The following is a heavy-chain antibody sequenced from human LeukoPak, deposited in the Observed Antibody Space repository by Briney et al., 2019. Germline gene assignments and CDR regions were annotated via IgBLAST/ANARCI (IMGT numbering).Heavy chain of an antibody. D-gene: IGHD6-19*01. Sequence: SETLSLTCTVSGGSISSYYWSWIRQPPGKGLEWIGYIYYSGSTNYNPSLKSRVTISVDTSKNQFSLKLSSVTAADTAVYYCARPGIAVAGTVPNFDYWGQGTLVTVSS. V-gene: IGHV4-59*01. CDR1: GGSISSYY. J-gene: IGHJ4*02. CDR2: IYYSGST. CDR3: ARPGIAVAGTVPNFDY.